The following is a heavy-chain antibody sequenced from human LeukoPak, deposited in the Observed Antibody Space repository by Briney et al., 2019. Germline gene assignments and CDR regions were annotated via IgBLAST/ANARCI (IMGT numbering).Heavy chain of an antibody. CDR2: IKYDGSEK. CDR1: GITFSDRW. D-gene: IGHD4-23*01. Sequence: GGSLRLSCAVSGITFSDRWMTWVRQAPGKGLEWVANIKYDGSEKYYVESVKSRFTISRDNAKNSLFLQMNSLRVEDTAVYYCARDVNGGYFDYWGQGTLVTVSS. V-gene: IGHV3-7*01. J-gene: IGHJ4*02. CDR3: ARDVNGGYFDY.